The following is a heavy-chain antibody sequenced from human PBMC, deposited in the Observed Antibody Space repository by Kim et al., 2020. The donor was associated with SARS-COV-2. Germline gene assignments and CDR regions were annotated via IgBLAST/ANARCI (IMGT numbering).Heavy chain of an antibody. D-gene: IGHD3-10*01. V-gene: IGHV3-30*04. J-gene: IGHJ3*02. CDR2: ISYDGSNK. CDR1: GFTFSSYA. Sequence: GGSLRLSCAASGFTFSSYAMHWVRQAPGKGLEWVSVISYDGSNKYYADSVKGRFTISRDNSKNTLYLQMNSLRAEDTAVYYCARDPYYGSGPGPYDAFDIWGQGKMVTVSS. CDR3: ARDPYYGSGPGPYDAFDI.